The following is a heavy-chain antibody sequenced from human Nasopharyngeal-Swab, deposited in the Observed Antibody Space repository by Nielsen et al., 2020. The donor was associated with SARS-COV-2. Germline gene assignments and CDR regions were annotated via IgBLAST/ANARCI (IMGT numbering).Heavy chain of an antibody. CDR3: ARLGYGDSNWFDP. CDR2: IYYSGST. V-gene: IGHV4-39*01. D-gene: IGHD4-17*01. Sequence: PGKGLERIGSIYYSGSTYYDPSLKSRVTISVDTSKNQFSLKLSSVTAADTAVYYCARLGYGDSNWFDPWGQGTLVTVSS. J-gene: IGHJ5*02.